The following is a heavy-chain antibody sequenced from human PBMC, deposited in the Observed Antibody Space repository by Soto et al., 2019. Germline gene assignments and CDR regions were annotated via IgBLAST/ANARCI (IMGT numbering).Heavy chain of an antibody. CDR3: ARSPVAWGGDGYNYYFDY. CDR2: IGTAGDT. J-gene: IGHJ4*02. Sequence: PGGSLRLSCAASGFTFSSYDMHWVRQATGKGLEWVSAIGTAGDTYYPGSVKGRFTISRENAKNSLYLQMNSLRAGDTAVYYCARSPVAWGGDGYNYYFDYWGQGTLVTV. V-gene: IGHV3-13*01. CDR1: GFTFSSYD. D-gene: IGHD5-12*01.